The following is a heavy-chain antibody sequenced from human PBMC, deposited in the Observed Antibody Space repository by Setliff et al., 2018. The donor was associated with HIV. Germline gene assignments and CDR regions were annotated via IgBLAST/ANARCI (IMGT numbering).Heavy chain of an antibody. CDR3: VKDSMGWDSRGVLDS. CDR2: IGPMGYNT. Sequence: GGSLRLSCSASGFTFSVSGMHWFRQTPGKGLEHLANIGPMGYNTHYSDSVRGRFTISRDNSKNTVFLQLNRPRAEDTAMYYCVKDSMGWDSRGVLDSWGPGTQVTVSS. V-gene: IGHV3-64D*08. J-gene: IGHJ4*02. CDR1: GFTFSVSG. D-gene: IGHD1-26*01.